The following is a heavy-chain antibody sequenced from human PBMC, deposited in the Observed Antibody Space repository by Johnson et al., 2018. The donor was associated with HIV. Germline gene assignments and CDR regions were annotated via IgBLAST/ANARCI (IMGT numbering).Heavy chain of an antibody. CDR2: IDSGGST. V-gene: IGHV3-66*02. Sequence: VQLMESGGGLVQPGGSLRLSCAASGFTVSGNYMSWVRQAPGKGLEWVSVIDSGGSTYEADSVKGRFTISSDNSKNTLYLQMNSLRAEDTAVYYCAREGNYAAFDIWGQGTMVTVSS. D-gene: IGHD4-11*01. CDR3: AREGNYAAFDI. CDR1: GFTVSGNY. J-gene: IGHJ3*02.